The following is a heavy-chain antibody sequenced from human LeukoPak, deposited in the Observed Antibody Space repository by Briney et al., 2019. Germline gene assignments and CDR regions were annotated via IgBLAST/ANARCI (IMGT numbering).Heavy chain of an antibody. CDR1: GYTFNTYG. Sequence: ASVKVSCKASGYTFNTYGITWVRQAPGQGLEWMGWISGYNGKTKYAQKLQDRVTMTTDTSTSTAYMELRSLRSDDTAVYYCARATISSRAYYYYYMDVWGKGTTVTVSS. CDR2: ISGYNGKT. CDR3: ARATISSRAYYYYYMDV. D-gene: IGHD1-14*01. J-gene: IGHJ6*03. V-gene: IGHV1-18*01.